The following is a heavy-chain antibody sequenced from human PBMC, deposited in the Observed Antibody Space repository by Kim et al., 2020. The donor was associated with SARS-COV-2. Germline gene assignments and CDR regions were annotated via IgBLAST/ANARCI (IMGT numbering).Heavy chain of an antibody. Sequence: YYNPAPKRRVTASVDTYKNQFSLRLSSVTAADTAVYYCARDYSSSWQFDYWGQGTLVTVSS. CDR3: ARDYSSSWQFDY. V-gene: IGHV4-31*02. D-gene: IGHD6-13*01. J-gene: IGHJ4*02.